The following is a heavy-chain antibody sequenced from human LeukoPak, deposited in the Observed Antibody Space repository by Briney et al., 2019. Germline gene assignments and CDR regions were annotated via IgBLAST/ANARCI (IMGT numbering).Heavy chain of an antibody. CDR1: GGSISRYY. CDR3: ARVSGYGGNSGV. J-gene: IGHJ4*02. Sequence: SETLSLTCTVSGGSISRYYWSWIRQPPGKGLEWIGYIYYSGSTNYNPPLKSRVTISVDASKNQFSLNLASVTAADTAVYYCARVSGYGGNSGVWGQGTLVTVSS. CDR2: IYYSGST. V-gene: IGHV4-59*01. D-gene: IGHD4-23*01.